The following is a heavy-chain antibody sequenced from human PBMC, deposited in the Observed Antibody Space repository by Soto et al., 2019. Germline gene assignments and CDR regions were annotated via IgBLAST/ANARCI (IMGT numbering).Heavy chain of an antibody. J-gene: IGHJ5*02. D-gene: IGHD6-13*01. V-gene: IGHV5-51*03. CDR2: IYPGDSDT. CDR1: GYSVTSYW. Sequence: PXESLTISGKGSGYSVTSYWIGLVRQMPGKGLEWMGIIYPGDSDTRYSPSFQGQVTISADKSISTAYLQWRSLKASDTAMYYCARGLGGAAAGTRWFNPWGQGTLVTVSS. CDR3: ARGLGGAAAGTRWFNP.